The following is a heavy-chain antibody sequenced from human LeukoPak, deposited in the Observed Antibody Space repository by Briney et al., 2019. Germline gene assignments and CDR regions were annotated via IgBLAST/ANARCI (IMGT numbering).Heavy chain of an antibody. D-gene: IGHD6-13*01. CDR2: ISSSSTYT. Sequence: GGSLRLSCAASGFTFSDYYMSWIRQAPGKGLEWVSYISSSSTYTNYADSVKGRFTISRDNAKNSLYLQMNSLRAEDTAVYYCARDPVSSSWYGYFQHWGQGTLVTVSS. CDR1: GFTFSDYY. J-gene: IGHJ1*01. CDR3: ARDPVSSSWYGYFQH. V-gene: IGHV3-11*05.